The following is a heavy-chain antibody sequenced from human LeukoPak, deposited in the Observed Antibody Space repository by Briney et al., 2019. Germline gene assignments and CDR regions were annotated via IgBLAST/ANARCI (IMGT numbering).Heavy chain of an antibody. V-gene: IGHV4-39*07. D-gene: IGHD3-10*01. Sequence: SETLSLTCTVSGGSISSSSYYWGWIRQPPGKGLEWIGSIYYSGSTYYNPSLKSRVTISVDTSKNQFSLKLSSVTAADTAVYYCARDLLDELTYYYGSGSFDYWGQGTLVTVSS. J-gene: IGHJ4*02. CDR3: ARDLLDELTYYYGSGSFDY. CDR2: IYYSGST. CDR1: GGSISSSSYY.